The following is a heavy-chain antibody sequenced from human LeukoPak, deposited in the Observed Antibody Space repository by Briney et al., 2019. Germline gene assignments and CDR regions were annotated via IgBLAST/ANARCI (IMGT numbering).Heavy chain of an antibody. CDR2: INHSGST. J-gene: IGHJ4*02. Sequence: GSLRLSCAASGFTFSSYSMNWVRQAPGKGLEWIGEINHSGSTNYNPSLKSRVTISVDTSKNQFSLKLSSVTAADTAVYYCARWSEHYSCFDYWGQGTLVTVSS. CDR3: ARWSEHYSCFDY. CDR1: GFTFSSYS. V-gene: IGHV4-34*01. D-gene: IGHD1-26*01.